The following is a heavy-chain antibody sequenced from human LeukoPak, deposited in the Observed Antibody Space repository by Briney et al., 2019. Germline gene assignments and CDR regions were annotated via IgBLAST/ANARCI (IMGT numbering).Heavy chain of an antibody. CDR2: IHSDGST. J-gene: IGHJ4*02. CDR1: GFTLSSSY. Sequence: GGSLRLSCAASGFTLSSSYMSWVRQAPGKGLEWVSIIHSDGSTYYADSVTGRFTISGDTSKNTQYLQMNSLRGEDTAMYYCARDLDYYDSSGSHRRRNYFDYWGQGTLVTVSS. CDR3: ARDLDYYDSSGSHRRRNYFDY. D-gene: IGHD3-22*01. V-gene: IGHV3-53*01.